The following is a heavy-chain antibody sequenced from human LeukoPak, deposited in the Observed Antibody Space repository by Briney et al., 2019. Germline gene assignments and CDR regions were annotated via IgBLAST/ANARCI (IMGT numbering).Heavy chain of an antibody. J-gene: IGHJ4*02. V-gene: IGHV1-69*05. D-gene: IGHD3-10*01. CDR3: ATSSRITMVRGADFDY. CDR2: IIPIFGTA. Sequence: GASVKVSCKASGGTFSSYAISWVRQAPGQGLEWMGGIIPIFGTANYAQKFQGRVTITTDESTGTAYMELSSLRSEDTAVYYCATSSRITMVRGADFDYWGQGTLVTVSS. CDR1: GGTFSSYA.